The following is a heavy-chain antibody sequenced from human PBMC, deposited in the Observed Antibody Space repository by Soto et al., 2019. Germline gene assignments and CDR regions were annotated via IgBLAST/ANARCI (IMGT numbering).Heavy chain of an antibody. D-gene: IGHD2-15*01. Sequence: EVQLVESGGGLVQPGGSLRLSCAASGFTFSNYWMYWVRQAPGKGLEWVSRINSDGSVSSYADSVKGRLTISRDNVKNTLYLQMDSLRAEDTAVYYCARGDCVGGTCSSLAGSFYYDMDVWGKGTTVTVFS. V-gene: IGHV3-74*02. CDR2: INSDGSVS. CDR1: GFTFSNYW. CDR3: ARGDCVGGTCSSLAGSFYYDMDV. J-gene: IGHJ6*03.